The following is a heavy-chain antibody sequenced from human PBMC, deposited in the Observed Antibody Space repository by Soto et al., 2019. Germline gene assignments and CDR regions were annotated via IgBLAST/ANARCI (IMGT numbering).Heavy chain of an antibody. CDR3: ARVCVGSSFAFDI. J-gene: IGHJ3*02. CDR2: INPNSGGT. V-gene: IGHV1-2*04. D-gene: IGHD6-6*01. Sequence: ASVKVSCKASGYTFTGYYMHWVRQAPGQGLEWMGWINPNSGGTNYAQKFQGWVTMTRDTSISTAYMELSRLRSDDTAVYYCARVCVGSSFAFDIWGQGTMVTVSS. CDR1: GYTFTGYY.